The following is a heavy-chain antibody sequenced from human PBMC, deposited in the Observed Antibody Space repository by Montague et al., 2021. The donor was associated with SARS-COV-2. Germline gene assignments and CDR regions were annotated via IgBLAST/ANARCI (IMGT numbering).Heavy chain of an antibody. D-gene: IGHD1-1*01. CDR2: TYYRSKLYN. CDR3: TSGREGNYNVMDV. CDR1: GDSVSSNSAT. Sequence: CAISGDSVSSNSATWNWVRQSPSRGLEWLGRTYYRSKLYNDYAVSVRGRVTINPDTSKNQFSLQLNSVTPEDTAIYYCTSGREGNYNVMDVWGQGTTVTVSS. V-gene: IGHV6-1*01. J-gene: IGHJ6*02.